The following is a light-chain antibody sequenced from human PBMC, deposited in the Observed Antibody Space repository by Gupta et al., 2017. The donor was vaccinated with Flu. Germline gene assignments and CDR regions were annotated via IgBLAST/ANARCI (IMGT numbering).Light chain of an antibody. CDR3: AAWEDGLHGPV. V-gene: IGLV1-44*01. CDR1: TSNIGRNT. CDR2: RNN. Sequence: STSNIGRNTVNWCQHVPGTAPKLIIHRNNERPSGVPDRFSGSKSGTSASLAISGLRSEDEAVYFCAAWEDGLHGPVFGGGTKLTVL. J-gene: IGLJ2*01.